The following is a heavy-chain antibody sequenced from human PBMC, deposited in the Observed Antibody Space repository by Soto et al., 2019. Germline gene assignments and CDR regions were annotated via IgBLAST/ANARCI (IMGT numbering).Heavy chain of an antibody. V-gene: IGHV3-33*01. CDR3: ARDRADFWGGQGNFDY. J-gene: IGHJ4*02. CDR2: IWYDGTNK. Sequence: PGGSLRLSCAASGFTFISYGMHWVRQAPGKGLEWVAVIWYDGTNKYFADSVKGRFTISRDNSKNTLYLQMNSLRAEDTAVYYCARDRADFWGGQGNFDYWGQGTLVTVSS. D-gene: IGHD3-3*01. CDR1: GFTFISYG.